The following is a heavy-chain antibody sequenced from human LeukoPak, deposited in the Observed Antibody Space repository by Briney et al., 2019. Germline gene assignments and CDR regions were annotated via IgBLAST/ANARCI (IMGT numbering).Heavy chain of an antibody. CDR1: GFTFSTSA. D-gene: IGHD3-22*01. J-gene: IGHJ4*02. CDR3: AKDLNRVTLTGMAPGRGIDY. V-gene: IGHV3-23*01. CDR2: ISESGGST. Sequence: GGSLRLSCVVSGFTFSTSAMSWVRQAPGKGLEWVSGISESGGSTYYADSVKGRFTSSRDNSKNTLYLQMNNLRAEDTAAYYCAKDLNRVTLTGMAPGRGIDYWGQGVLVTVSS.